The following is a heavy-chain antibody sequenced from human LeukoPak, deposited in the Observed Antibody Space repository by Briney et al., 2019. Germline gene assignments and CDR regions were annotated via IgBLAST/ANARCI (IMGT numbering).Heavy chain of an antibody. CDR2: IYYSGST. D-gene: IGHD5-18*01. Sequence: PSETLSLTCTVSGGSISSYYWSWIRQPPGKGLEWIGYIYYSGSTNYNPSLKSRVTISVDTSKNQFSLKLSSVTAADTAVYYCARGLEDSYGPRGAHYYYYYYMDVWGKGTTVTVSS. V-gene: IGHV4-59*12. CDR1: GGSISSYY. J-gene: IGHJ6*03. CDR3: ARGLEDSYGPRGAHYYYYYYMDV.